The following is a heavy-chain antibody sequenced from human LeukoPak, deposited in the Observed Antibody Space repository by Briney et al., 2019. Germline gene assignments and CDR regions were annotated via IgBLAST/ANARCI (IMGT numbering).Heavy chain of an antibody. CDR2: IYYSGST. V-gene: IGHV4-59*08. Sequence: PSETLSLTCTVSGGSISYYYWSWIRQSPGKGLEWIGYIYYSGSTNYNPSLKSRVTISVDTSKNQFSLKLSSVTAADTAVYYCASTAAAFGSWFDPWGQGTLVTVSS. D-gene: IGHD6-13*01. CDR3: ASTAAAFGSWFDP. J-gene: IGHJ5*02. CDR1: GGSISYYY.